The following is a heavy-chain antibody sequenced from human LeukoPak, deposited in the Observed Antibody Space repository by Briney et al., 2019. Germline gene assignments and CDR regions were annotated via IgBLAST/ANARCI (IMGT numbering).Heavy chain of an antibody. D-gene: IGHD5-12*01. CDR1: GYTFTSYD. CDR3: ARGRGYSWLNWFDP. Sequence: GASVKVSCKASGYTFTSYDINWVRQATGQGLEWMGWMNPNSGNTGCAQKFQGRVTMTRNTSISTAYMELSSLRSEGTAVYYCARGRGYSWLNWFDPWGQGTLVTVSS. CDR2: MNPNSGNT. V-gene: IGHV1-8*01. J-gene: IGHJ5*02.